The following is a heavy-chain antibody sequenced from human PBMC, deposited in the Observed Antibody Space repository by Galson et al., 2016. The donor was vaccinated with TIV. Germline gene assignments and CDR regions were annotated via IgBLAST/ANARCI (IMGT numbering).Heavy chain of an antibody. J-gene: IGHJ4*02. CDR3: ASSRPELRYCDGQRPQYFDY. CDR2: IYPGDSYT. V-gene: IGHV5-51*01. D-gene: IGHD3-9*01. CDR1: GYSFTSFW. Sequence: QSGAEVKKPGESLKISSKASGYSFTSFWIGWVRQMPGKGLEWMGVIYPGDSYTTYSPSFQGQVTISADKSSNTAYLQWSSLMASDTAMYFCASSRPELRYCDGQRPQYFDYWGQGYLVTVSS.